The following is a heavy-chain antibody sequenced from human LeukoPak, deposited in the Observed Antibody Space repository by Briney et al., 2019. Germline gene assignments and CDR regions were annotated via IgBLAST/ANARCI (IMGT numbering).Heavy chain of an antibody. Sequence: PGGSLRLSCAASGFTFSSYAMSWVRQAPGKGLEWVSAISGSGGSTYYADSVKGRFTISRDNSKNTLYLQMNSLRAEDTAVYYCASALKGSSGYQYYMDVWGKGTTVTVSS. CDR2: ISGSGGST. J-gene: IGHJ6*03. V-gene: IGHV3-23*01. CDR3: ASALKGSSGYQYYMDV. CDR1: GFTFSSYA. D-gene: IGHD3-22*01.